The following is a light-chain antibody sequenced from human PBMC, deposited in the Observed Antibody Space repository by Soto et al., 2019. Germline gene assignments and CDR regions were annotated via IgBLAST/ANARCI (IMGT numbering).Light chain of an antibody. CDR1: QSVNSNY. V-gene: IGKV3-20*01. CDR2: GAS. CDR3: QHYYTSYTT. Sequence: EMVMTRSRASLSVSPGGSSTLSFRASQSVNSNYLAWYQQKPGQAPRLLIHGASTRAPGIPARFSGSGSGTDFTLTISRLEPEDFAVYYCQHYYTSYTTFGQGTKVDIK. J-gene: IGKJ1*01.